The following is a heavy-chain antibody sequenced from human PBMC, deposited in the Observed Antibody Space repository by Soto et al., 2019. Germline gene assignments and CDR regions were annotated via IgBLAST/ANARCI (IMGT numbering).Heavy chain of an antibody. J-gene: IGHJ6*03. V-gene: IGHV1-69*04. CDR3: ARDAVVVNDYYYYYYMDV. CDR2: IIPILGIA. Sequence: SVKVSCKASGGTFSSYTISWVRQAPGQGLEWMGRIIPILGIANYAQKFQGRVTITADKSTSTAYMELSSLRSEDTAVYYCARDAVVVNDYYYYYYMDVWGKGTTVTVSS. D-gene: IGHD3-22*01. CDR1: GGTFSSYT.